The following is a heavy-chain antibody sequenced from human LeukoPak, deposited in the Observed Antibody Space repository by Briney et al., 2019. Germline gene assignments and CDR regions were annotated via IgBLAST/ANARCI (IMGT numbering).Heavy chain of an antibody. J-gene: IGHJ4*02. CDR1: GFTFSGYS. D-gene: IGHD6-6*01. Sequence: GGSLRLSCAASGFTFSGYSMNWVRQAPGKGLEWVSSISSSSSYIYYADSVKGRFTISRDNAKNSLYLQMNSLRAEDTAVYYCARAISSSAGLDYWGQGTLVTVSS. V-gene: IGHV3-21*01. CDR2: ISSSSSYI. CDR3: ARAISSSAGLDY.